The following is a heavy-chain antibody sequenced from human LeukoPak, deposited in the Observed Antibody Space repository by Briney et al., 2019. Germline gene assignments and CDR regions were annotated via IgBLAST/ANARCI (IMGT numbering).Heavy chain of an antibody. J-gene: IGHJ6*02. CDR3: ARAPGHLSHLDV. D-gene: IGHD2/OR15-2a*01. V-gene: IGHV3-23*01. CDR1: GVTLSSYA. Sequence: GGSLRLSCAASGVTLSSYAMSWARQAPGKGLEWVSGISSSGSGGNTYYADSVKGRFTISRDNAKNSLYLQMNSLRAEDTAVYYCARAPGHLSHLDVWGQGTTVTVSS. CDR2: ISSSGSGGNT.